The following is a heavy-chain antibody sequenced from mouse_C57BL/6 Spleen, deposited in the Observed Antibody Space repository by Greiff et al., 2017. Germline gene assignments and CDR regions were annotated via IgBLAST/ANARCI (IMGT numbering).Heavy chain of an antibody. D-gene: IGHD2-3*01. Sequence: QVQLQQPGAELVKPGASVKMSCKASGYTFTSYWITWVKQRPGQGLEWIGDIYPGSGSTNYNEKFKSKATLTVDTSSSTAYMQLSSLTSEDSAVYYCARQGGYYVWFAYWGQGTLVTVSA. CDR2: IYPGSGST. V-gene: IGHV1-55*01. CDR3: ARQGGYYVWFAY. J-gene: IGHJ3*01. CDR1: GYTFTSYW.